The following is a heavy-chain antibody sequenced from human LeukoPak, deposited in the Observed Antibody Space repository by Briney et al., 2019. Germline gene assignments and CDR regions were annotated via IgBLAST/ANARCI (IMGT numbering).Heavy chain of an antibody. V-gene: IGHV3-74*01. CDR1: GFTFSNYW. CDR3: ARDLRGIAYRGAFYY. D-gene: IGHD6-13*01. J-gene: IGHJ4*02. CDR2: INSDGINT. Sequence: GGSLRLSCAASGFTFSNYWMHWVRQAPGKGLVWVSRINSDGINTSYADSVKGRFTISRDNAKNTLNLQMNSLRAEDTAVYYCARDLRGIAYRGAFYYWGKETLVTVSS.